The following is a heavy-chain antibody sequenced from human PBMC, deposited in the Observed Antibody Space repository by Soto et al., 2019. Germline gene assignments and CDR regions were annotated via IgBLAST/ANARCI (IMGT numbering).Heavy chain of an antibody. CDR1: GGPISGYY. D-gene: IGHD3-10*01. CDR2: IYYSGST. V-gene: IGHV4-59*01. J-gene: IGHJ4*02. CDR3: TRANYGSHRYYNLVES. Sequence: PSETLSLTCTVSGGPISGYYWSWIRQPPGKGLEWIGYIYYSGSTNYNPSLKSRVTISVDTSKNQFSLKLTSVTAADTAVYYCTRANYGSHRYYNLVESWGPGTLVTLSS.